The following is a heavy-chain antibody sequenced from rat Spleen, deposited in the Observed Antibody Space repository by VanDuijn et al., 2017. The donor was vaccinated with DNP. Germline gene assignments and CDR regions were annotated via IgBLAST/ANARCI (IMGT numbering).Heavy chain of an antibody. D-gene: IGHD1-12*02. V-gene: IGHV5-31*01. CDR3: ATHGPIHYHDGSYYYFDY. CDR1: GFIFNKYW. J-gene: IGHJ2*01. Sequence: EVQLVESGGDRVQPGRSLKLSCVASGFIFNKYWMTSIRQVPGKGLDWVASITTSGDDTYYRESVKGRFTISRDNAKSTLYLQMDSLRSEDTAAYYCATHGPIHYHDGSYYYFDYWGQGVMVTVSS. CDR2: ITTSGDDT.